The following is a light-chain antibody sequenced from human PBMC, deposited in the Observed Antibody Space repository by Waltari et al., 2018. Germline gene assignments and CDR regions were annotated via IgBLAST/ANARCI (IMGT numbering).Light chain of an antibody. J-gene: IGKJ4*01. CDR1: QTVRPTY. CDR2: GAS. Sequence: EIVLTQSPGTLSLSPGERATLSCRASQTVRPTYLAWSQQKPGQAPTLLIYGASSRATGIPDRFSGSGSGTDFSLTISSLEPEDFAVYYCQQYDISPLTFGGGTKVEIK. CDR3: QQYDISPLT. V-gene: IGKV3-20*01.